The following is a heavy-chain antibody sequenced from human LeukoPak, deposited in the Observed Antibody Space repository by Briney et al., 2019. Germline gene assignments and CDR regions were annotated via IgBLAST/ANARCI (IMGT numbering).Heavy chain of an antibody. D-gene: IGHD4-17*01. V-gene: IGHV3-53*01. CDR2: IYSDNT. J-gene: IGHJ4*02. Sequence: GGSLRLSCTVSGFTVSSNSMSWVRQAPGKGLEWVSFIYSDNTHYSDSVKGRFTISRDNSKNTLYLQMNSLRAEDTAVYYCATSTLILRLIFDYWGQGTLVTVSS. CDR3: ATSTLILRLIFDY. CDR1: GFTVSSNS.